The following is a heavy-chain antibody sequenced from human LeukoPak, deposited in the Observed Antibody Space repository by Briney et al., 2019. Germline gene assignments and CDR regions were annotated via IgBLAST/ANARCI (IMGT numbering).Heavy chain of an antibody. D-gene: IGHD2-21*01. CDR1: GFTFSNVW. CDR3: VTDLVIKGYFDY. CDR2: IRRKTDGETT. Sequence: GGSLRLSCAASGFTFSNVWTSWVRQVPGKGLEWVGRIRRKTDGETTDHAAPVKGRFTISRDDSKNTLYLQMNSLKTEDTAVYYCVTDLVIKGYFDYWGQGALVTVSS. V-gene: IGHV3-15*01. J-gene: IGHJ4*02.